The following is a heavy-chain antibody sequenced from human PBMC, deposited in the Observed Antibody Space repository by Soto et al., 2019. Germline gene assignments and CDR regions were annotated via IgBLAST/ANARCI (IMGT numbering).Heavy chain of an antibody. Sequence: EVQLLESGGGLVQPGGSLRLSCVASGFTFSDYAMSWVRQAPGKGLEWVSGISGSGSSTYYADSVKGRFTISRDNSKITRYLQMNSLRAEDTAVYYCAKGDPRSSWPYYFDCWVQGTLVTVSS. J-gene: IGHJ4*02. CDR3: AKGDPRSSWPYYFDC. CDR1: GFTFSDYA. D-gene: IGHD6-13*01. V-gene: IGHV3-23*01. CDR2: ISGSGSST.